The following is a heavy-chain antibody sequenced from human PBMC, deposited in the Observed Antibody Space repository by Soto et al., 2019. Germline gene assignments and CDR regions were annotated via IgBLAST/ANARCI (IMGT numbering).Heavy chain of an antibody. CDR3: ASAHMAAAPYGMDV. J-gene: IGHJ6*02. D-gene: IGHD6-13*01. CDR1: GYTFTSYA. Sequence: QVQLVQSGAEVKKPGASVKVSCKASGYTFTSYAMHWVRQAPGQRLEWMGWINAGNGNTKYSQKFQGRATITRDTAASTAYRELSSLRSEGTAVYYCASAHMAAAPYGMDVWGQGTTVTVSS. V-gene: IGHV1-3*01. CDR2: INAGNGNT.